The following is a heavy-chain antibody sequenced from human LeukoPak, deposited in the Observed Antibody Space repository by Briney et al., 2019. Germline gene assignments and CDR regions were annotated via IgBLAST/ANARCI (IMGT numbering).Heavy chain of an antibody. Sequence: GVSVKVSCKASGYTFTGYYLHWVRQAPGQGLEWMGWINPNSGGTNYAQKFQGRVTMTRDTSISTAYMELSRLRSDDTAVYYCARDTAMVTGLTFWGQGTLVTVSS. J-gene: IGHJ4*02. V-gene: IGHV1-2*02. D-gene: IGHD5-18*01. CDR3: ARDTAMVTGLTF. CDR1: GYTFTGYY. CDR2: INPNSGGT.